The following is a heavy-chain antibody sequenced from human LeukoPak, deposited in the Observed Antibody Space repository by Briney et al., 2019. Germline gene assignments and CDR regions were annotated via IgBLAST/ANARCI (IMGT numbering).Heavy chain of an antibody. CDR3: TRLRSDEGTSYSYYCMDV. V-gene: IGHV3-73*01. CDR2: IRSKAHTYAT. Sequence: GGSLKLSCAASGFTFSGSAMHWVRQASGKGLEWVGRIRSKAHTYATAYVASVKGRFTISRDDSKNTAYLQMNSLKAEDTAVYYCTRLRSDEGTSYSYYCMDVWGQGTTVTVTS. D-gene: IGHD3-16*01. CDR1: GFTFSGSA. J-gene: IGHJ6*02.